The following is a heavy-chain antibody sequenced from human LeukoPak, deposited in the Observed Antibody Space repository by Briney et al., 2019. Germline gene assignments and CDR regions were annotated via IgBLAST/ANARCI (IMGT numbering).Heavy chain of an antibody. Sequence: ASVKVSCKASGGTFGSYAISWVRQAPGQGLEWMGRIIPILGIANYAQKFQGRVTITADKSTSTAYMELSSLRSEDTAVYYCARDQREVVVTGGNYYYYGMDVWGQGTTVTVSS. CDR1: GGTFGSYA. V-gene: IGHV1-69*04. CDR3: ARDQREVVVTGGNYYYYGMDV. J-gene: IGHJ6*02. D-gene: IGHD2-21*02. CDR2: IIPILGIA.